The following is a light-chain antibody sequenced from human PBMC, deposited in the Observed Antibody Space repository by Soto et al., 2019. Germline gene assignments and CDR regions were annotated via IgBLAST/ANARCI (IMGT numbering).Light chain of an antibody. J-gene: IGLJ1*01. CDR1: SSDVGGYNY. V-gene: IGLV2-14*01. Sequence: QSALAQPASVSGSPGQSITISCTGTSSDVGGYNYVSWYQQHPGKAPKLMIYEVSNRPSGVSNRFSGSKSGNTASLTISWLQAEDEADYYCSSYTSSSKVCGTVTKV. CDR3: SSYTSSSKV. CDR2: EVS.